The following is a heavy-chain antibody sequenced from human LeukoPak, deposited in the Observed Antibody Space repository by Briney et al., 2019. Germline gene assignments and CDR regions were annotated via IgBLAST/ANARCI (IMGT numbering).Heavy chain of an antibody. J-gene: IGHJ5*02. CDR1: GYSFPNYW. V-gene: IGHV5-51*01. Sequence: GESLKISCQGSGYSFPNYWIGWVRQKPGKGLEWMGVIYPDDSNIIYSPSLQGQVTISADKSISTASLQWSSLKASDTAIYYCARQDMMGARSGWFAPWGQGTLVTVSS. CDR3: ARQDMMGARSGWFAP. D-gene: IGHD1-26*01. CDR2: IYPDDSNI.